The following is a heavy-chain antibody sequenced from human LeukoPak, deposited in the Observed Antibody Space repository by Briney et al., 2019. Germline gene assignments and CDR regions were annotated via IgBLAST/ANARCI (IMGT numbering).Heavy chain of an antibody. V-gene: IGHV3-72*01. D-gene: IGHD3-16*01. CDR2: IRRGANSYTT. CDR1: GFTFSSYA. Sequence: GGSLRLSCAASGFTFSSYAMSWVRQAPGKGLEWVGRIRRGANSYTTEYAASVKGRFTISRDDSKNPLYLHMNSLKTEDTAVYHCSRDGGEGGNSAFDIWGQGTMVTVSS. J-gene: IGHJ3*02. CDR3: SRDGGEGGNSAFDI.